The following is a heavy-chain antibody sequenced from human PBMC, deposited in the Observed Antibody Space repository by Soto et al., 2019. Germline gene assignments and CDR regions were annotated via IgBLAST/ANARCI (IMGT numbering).Heavy chain of an antibody. CDR2: ISAYNGNT. CDR3: ARDHRYSSSFFDS. V-gene: IGHV1-18*04. Sequence: QVRLVPSGDELKKPGASMKVSCKASGYAFSDHGISWVRQAPGQGLEWIGWISAYNGNTNYAQKFQGRVTVTTDASTATAYMEVRSLTSDDTAVYYCARDHRYSSSFFDSWSQGTLITVSS. CDR1: GYAFSDHG. D-gene: IGHD6-6*01. J-gene: IGHJ4*02.